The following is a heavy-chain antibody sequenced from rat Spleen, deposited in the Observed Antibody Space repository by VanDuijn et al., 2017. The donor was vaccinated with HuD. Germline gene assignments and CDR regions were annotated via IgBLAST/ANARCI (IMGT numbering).Heavy chain of an antibody. Sequence: QVQLMESGPGLVQPAETLSLTCTFSGFSLTRYNVHWVRQPPGKGLEWMGVMLSGGRTDYNSALTSRLSISRDTSKNQGFLKMNRLQSEDTTTYYCARDGGMYPYGVMDAWGQGASVTVSS. D-gene: IGHD1-7*01. V-gene: IGHV2-45*01. CDR1: GFSLTRYN. J-gene: IGHJ4*01. CDR3: ARDGGMYPYGVMDA. CDR2: MLSGGRT.